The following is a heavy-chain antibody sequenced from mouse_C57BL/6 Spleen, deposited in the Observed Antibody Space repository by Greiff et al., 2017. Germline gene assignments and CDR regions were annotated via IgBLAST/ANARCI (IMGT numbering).Heavy chain of an antibody. CDR1: GYTFTSYW. J-gene: IGHJ4*01. CDR3: ARGDYPYAMDY. Sequence: QVQLQQPGAELVMPGASVKLSCKASGYTFTSYWMHWVKQRPGQGLEWLGEIAPSDSYTNYNQKFKGKSPLTVDKSASTAYMQLRRLTSEDAEVYYCARGDYPYAMDYWGQGTSVTVSS. CDR2: IAPSDSYT. D-gene: IGHD2-4*01. V-gene: IGHV1-69*01.